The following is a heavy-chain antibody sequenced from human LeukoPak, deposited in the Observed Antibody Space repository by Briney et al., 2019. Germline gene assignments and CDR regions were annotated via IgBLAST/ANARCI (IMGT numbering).Heavy chain of an antibody. CDR2: INSDGSST. J-gene: IGHJ3*02. Sequence: GGSLRLSCAASGFTFSSYWMHWVRQAPGKGLVWVSRINSDGSSTSYADSVKGRFTISRDNAKNTLYLQMNSLRAEDTAVYYCTRELEVDDAFDIWGQGTMVTVSS. D-gene: IGHD3-22*01. CDR1: GFTFSSYW. CDR3: TRELEVDDAFDI. V-gene: IGHV3-74*01.